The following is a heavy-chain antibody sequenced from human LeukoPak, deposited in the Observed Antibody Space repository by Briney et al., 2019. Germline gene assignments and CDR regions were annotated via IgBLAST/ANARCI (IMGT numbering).Heavy chain of an antibody. D-gene: IGHD5-24*01. Sequence: PSETLSLTCTVSGGSISSSSYYWGWIRQPPGKGLEWIGSIYYSGSTYYNPSLKSRVTISVDTSKNQFSLKLSSVTAADTAVYYGASNEREMATIDYWGQGTLVTVSS. CDR1: GGSISSSSYY. CDR3: ASNEREMATIDY. CDR2: IYYSGST. V-gene: IGHV4-39*01. J-gene: IGHJ4*02.